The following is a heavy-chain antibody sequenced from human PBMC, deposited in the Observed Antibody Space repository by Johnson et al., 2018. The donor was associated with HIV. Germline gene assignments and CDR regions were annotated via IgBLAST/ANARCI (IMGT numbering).Heavy chain of an antibody. CDR3: AREQWSAYYGAFDI. D-gene: IGHD3-3*01. CDR1: GFTFSGYW. V-gene: IGHV3-74*01. Sequence: EVQLVESGGGLVQPGGSLRLSCAASGFTFSGYWVYWVRQAPGKGLVWVSRINPDGSSTDYADSVKGRFTISRDNAKNTLYLQMNSLRAEDTAVYYCAREQWSAYYGAFDIWGHGTLVTVSS. J-gene: IGHJ3*02. CDR2: INPDGSST.